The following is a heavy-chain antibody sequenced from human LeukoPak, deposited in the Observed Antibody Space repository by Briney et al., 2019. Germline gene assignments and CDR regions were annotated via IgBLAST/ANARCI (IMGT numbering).Heavy chain of an antibody. J-gene: IGHJ5*02. V-gene: IGHV4-34*01. CDR3: ARDNYYDSSGPT. CDR1: GGSFSGYY. CDR2: INHSGST. Sequence: SETLSLTCAVYGGSFSGYYWSWIRQPPGKGLEWIGEINHSGSTNYNPSLKSRVTISVDTSKNQFSLKLSSVTAADTAVYYCARDNYYDSSGPTWGQGTLVTVSS. D-gene: IGHD3-22*01.